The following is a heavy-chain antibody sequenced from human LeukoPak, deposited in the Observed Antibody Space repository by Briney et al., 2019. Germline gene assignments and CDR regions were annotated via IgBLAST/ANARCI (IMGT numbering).Heavy chain of an antibody. Sequence: ASVKVSCKASGYTFTSYFMHWVRQAPGQGLEWMGIINPSGGSTSYAQKFQGRVTMTRDTSTSTAYMELSRLRSDDTAVYYCAREGTAPWRGVRGVMWYWGQGTLVTVSS. V-gene: IGHV1-46*01. CDR2: INPSGGST. D-gene: IGHD3-10*01. CDR3: AREGTAPWRGVRGVMWY. J-gene: IGHJ4*02. CDR1: GYTFTSYF.